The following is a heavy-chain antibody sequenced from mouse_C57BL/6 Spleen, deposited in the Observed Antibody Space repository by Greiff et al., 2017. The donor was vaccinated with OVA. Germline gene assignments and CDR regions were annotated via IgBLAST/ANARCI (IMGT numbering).Heavy chain of an antibody. J-gene: IGHJ2*01. Sequence: EVQVVESGEGLVKPGGSLKLSCAASGFTFSSYAMSWVRQTPEKRLEWVAYISSGGDYIYYADTVKGRFTISRDNARNTLYLQMSSLKSEDTAMYYCTREEVYDGYRDYWGQGTTLTVSS. D-gene: IGHD2-3*01. CDR1: GFTFSSYA. V-gene: IGHV5-9-1*02. CDR2: ISSGGDYI. CDR3: TREEVYDGYRDY.